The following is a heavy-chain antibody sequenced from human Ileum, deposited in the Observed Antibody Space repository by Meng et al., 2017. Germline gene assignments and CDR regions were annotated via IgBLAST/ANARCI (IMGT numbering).Heavy chain of an antibody. V-gene: IGHV4-4*02. Sequence: QVELQVAGPGVVKPSGTLSLTCAGSSGSITSDTYWSWVRLPPGKGLEWIGQISHSGSTFYNPSLKSRVTMSVDKSKSQFSLMLTSVTAADTAVYYCARHGGYYQGFWGQGTLVTVSS. CDR2: ISHSGST. CDR1: SGSITSDTY. J-gene: IGHJ4*02. CDR3: ARHGGYYQGF. D-gene: IGHD4-23*01.